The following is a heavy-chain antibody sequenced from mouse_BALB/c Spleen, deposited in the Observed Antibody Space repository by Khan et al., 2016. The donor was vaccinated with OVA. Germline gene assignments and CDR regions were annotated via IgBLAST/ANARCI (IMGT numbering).Heavy chain of an antibody. Sequence: EVELVESGGGLVQPGGSRKPSCAASGFTFSGFGMHWVRQAPEKGLEWVAYISSGSTTIYYTDTVKGRFTISRDNPKNTLFLQMTSLRSEDTAMYVCARTGYCYFDYWGQGTTLTVSS. D-gene: IGHD2-3*01. V-gene: IGHV5-17*02. J-gene: IGHJ2*01. CDR1: GFTFSGFG. CDR2: ISSGSTTI. CDR3: ARTGYCYFDY.